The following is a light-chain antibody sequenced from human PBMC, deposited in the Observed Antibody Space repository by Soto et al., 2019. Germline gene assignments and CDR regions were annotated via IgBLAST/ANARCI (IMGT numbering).Light chain of an antibody. V-gene: IGKV2-28*01. CDR1: QSLLHSNGYNY. CDR3: MQARQTPRA. Sequence: DIVMTQSPLSLPVAPGEPASISCRSSQSLLHSNGYNYLDWYLQKPWQSPQLLIYLGSNRASGVPDRFSGSGSGTDFTLKISRVEAEDVGVYYCMQARQTPRAFGQGTKVEIK. J-gene: IGKJ1*01. CDR2: LGS.